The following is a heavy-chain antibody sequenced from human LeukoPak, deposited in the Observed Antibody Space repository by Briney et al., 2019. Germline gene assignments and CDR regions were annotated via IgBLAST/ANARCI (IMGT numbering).Heavy chain of an antibody. J-gene: IGHJ4*02. V-gene: IGHV4-4*07. CDR1: GGSISGYY. CDR2: IYSSGSI. Sequence: PSETLSLTCTVSGGSISGYYWSWIRQPAGMGLEWIGRIYSSGSINYNPSLKSRVTMSVDMSKSQFSLKLSSVTAADTAVYYCARDGNSDFDYWGQGTLVTVSS. CDR3: ARDGNSDFDY. D-gene: IGHD4-23*01.